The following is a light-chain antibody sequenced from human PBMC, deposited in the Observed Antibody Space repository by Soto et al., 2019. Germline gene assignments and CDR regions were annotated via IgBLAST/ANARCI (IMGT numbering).Light chain of an antibody. CDR2: DAS. V-gene: IGKV1-33*01. CDR3: QHYDNLPFT. Sequence: DIQMTQSPSSLSASVGDRVTITCQASQDISNYLNWYQQKPGKAPKLLIYDASNLETGVPSRFSGSGSGTDVTFIISSLQPEDIATYYCQHYDNLPFTFGPGTKVDIK. CDR1: QDISNY. J-gene: IGKJ3*01.